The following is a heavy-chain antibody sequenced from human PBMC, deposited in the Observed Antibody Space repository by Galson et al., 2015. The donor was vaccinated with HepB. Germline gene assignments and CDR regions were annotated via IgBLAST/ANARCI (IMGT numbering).Heavy chain of an antibody. CDR1: GFTLISYA. CDR2: VSRSGGST. D-gene: IGHD3-22*01. Sequence: SLRLSCAASGFTLISYAMSWVRQALGKGQEWVSGVSRSGGSTNYADSVTGWFTISRDNSKNTLYLQMNSLRAEDTAVYYCAKKNRDSSGYYYPSDHDAFDILGQTTTVTVSS. J-gene: IGHJ3*02. CDR3: AKKNRDSSGYYYPSDHDAFDI. V-gene: IGHV3-23*01.